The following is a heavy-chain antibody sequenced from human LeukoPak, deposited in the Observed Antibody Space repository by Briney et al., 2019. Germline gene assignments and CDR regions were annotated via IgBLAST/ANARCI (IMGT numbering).Heavy chain of an antibody. D-gene: IGHD4-17*01. Sequence: GGSLRLSCVTSGFTFNTHWTTWVRQAPGKGLEWVATIKEDGSETYYVDSVKGRFSISRDNGKNSLFLQMNNLRAEDTAVYLCARPNDYGEFEVPRPFDLWGRGTLVTVSS. V-gene: IGHV3-7*01. CDR1: GFTFNTHW. CDR3: ARPNDYGEFEVPRPFDL. CDR2: IKEDGSET. J-gene: IGHJ2*01.